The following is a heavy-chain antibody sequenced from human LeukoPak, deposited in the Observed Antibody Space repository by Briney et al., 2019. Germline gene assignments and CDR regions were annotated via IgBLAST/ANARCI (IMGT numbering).Heavy chain of an antibody. V-gene: IGHV3-21*01. D-gene: IGHD5-24*01. CDR2: ITGRGRST. Sequence: GGSLCLSRAASGFPFSSYNMNWVRQAPGKGLEWVSAITGRGRSTYYADSVRGRFTISRDSAKNSVYLQMNSLRAEDTAIYYCARDGDGYNQYYFDYWGQGTLVTVSS. J-gene: IGHJ4*02. CDR1: GFPFSSYN. CDR3: ARDGDGYNQYYFDY.